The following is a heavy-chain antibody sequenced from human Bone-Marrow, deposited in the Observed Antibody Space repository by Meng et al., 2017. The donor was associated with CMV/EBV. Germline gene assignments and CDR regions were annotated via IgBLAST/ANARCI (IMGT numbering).Heavy chain of an antibody. CDR2: ISSSGSTI. J-gene: IGHJ4*02. CDR1: GFTFSDYY. Sequence: GESLKISCAASGFTFSDYYMSWIRQAPGKGLEWVSYISSSGSTIYYADSVKGRFTISRDNAKNSLYLQMNSLRAEDTAVYYCARDPSIFGVGTDYWGQGTLVTVSS. CDR3: ARDPSIFGVGTDY. D-gene: IGHD3-3*01. V-gene: IGHV3-11*01.